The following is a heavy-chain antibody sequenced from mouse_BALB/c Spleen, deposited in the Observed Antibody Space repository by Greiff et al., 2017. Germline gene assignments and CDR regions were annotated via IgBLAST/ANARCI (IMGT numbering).Heavy chain of an antibody. CDR1: GFTFSDYY. J-gene: IGHJ3*01. CDR2: ISDGGSYT. V-gene: IGHV5-4*02. Sequence: DVHLVESGGGLVKPGGSLKLSCAASGFTFSDYYMYWVRQTPEKRLEWVATISDGGSYTYYPDSVKGRFTISRDNAKNNLYLQMSSLKSEDTAMYYCARDYDYDEGTWFAYWGQGTLVTVSA. D-gene: IGHD2-4*01. CDR3: ARDYDYDEGTWFAY.